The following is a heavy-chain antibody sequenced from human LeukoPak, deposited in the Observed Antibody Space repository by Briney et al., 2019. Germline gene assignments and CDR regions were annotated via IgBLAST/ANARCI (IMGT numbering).Heavy chain of an antibody. CDR2: IYYSGST. Sequence: SETLSLTCTVSGGSISSYYWGWIRQPPGKGLEWIGYIYYSGSTNYNPSLKSRVTISVDTSKNQFSLKLSSVTAAGTAVYYCARVVGGSTYYFDYWGQGTLVTVSS. D-gene: IGHD3-10*01. V-gene: IGHV4-59*01. CDR3: ARVVGGSTYYFDY. J-gene: IGHJ4*02. CDR1: GGSISSYY.